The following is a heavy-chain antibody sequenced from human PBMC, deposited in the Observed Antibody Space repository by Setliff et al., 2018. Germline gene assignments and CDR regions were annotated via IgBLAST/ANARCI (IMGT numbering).Heavy chain of an antibody. V-gene: IGHV3-74*01. Sequence: GGSLRLSCAASGFTFSNCWRQWVRQAPGKGPVWVSRITNDGSSTIYADSVKGRFTISRDNAKNTLYLQMNSLRAEDTAVYYCARDHVYGSQYYYYYYGMDVWGQGTTVTVSS. CDR3: ARDHVYGSQYYYYYYGMDV. CDR1: GFTFSNCW. D-gene: IGHD3-10*01. CDR2: ITNDGSST. J-gene: IGHJ6*02.